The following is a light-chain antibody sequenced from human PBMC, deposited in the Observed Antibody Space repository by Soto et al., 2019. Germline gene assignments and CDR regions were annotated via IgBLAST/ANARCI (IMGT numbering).Light chain of an antibody. CDR1: QSISSY. Sequence: DIQMTQSPSSLSASVGDRVTITCRASQSISSYLNWYQQKPGKAPKLLIYAASSLQSGAPSRFSVSGPVPDFTLPISSLQPQDFPTYYCQHSYSTPLTFGGGTKVEIK. V-gene: IGKV1-39*01. J-gene: IGKJ4*01. CDR2: AAS. CDR3: QHSYSTPLT.